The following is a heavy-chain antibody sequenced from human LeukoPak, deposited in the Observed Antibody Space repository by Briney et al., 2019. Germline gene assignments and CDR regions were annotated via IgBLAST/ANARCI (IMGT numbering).Heavy chain of an antibody. D-gene: IGHD2-15*01. Sequence: GGSLRLSCAASRFTFRNYGMHWVRQAPGKGLEWVAVIWYDGSEKYYVDSVRGRFTVSRDNSKTTVYLQMNSLRVEDTAVYYCARDRGWPAVHFDLWGQGTLVTVSS. CDR2: IWYDGSEK. V-gene: IGHV3-33*01. CDR3: ARDRGWPAVHFDL. J-gene: IGHJ4*02. CDR1: RFTFRNYG.